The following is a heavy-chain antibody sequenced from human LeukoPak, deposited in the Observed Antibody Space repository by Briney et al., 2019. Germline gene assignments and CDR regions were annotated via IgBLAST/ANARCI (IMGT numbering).Heavy chain of an antibody. V-gene: IGHV3-23*01. D-gene: IGHD2-21*02. Sequence: PGGSLRLSCAASGLTFSIYAMSWVRQAPGKGLEWVSAIGGSGGGTYYADSVKGRFTISRDNSKNTLYLQMNSLRAEDTAVYYCARDEAYCGGDPCRGGGYFDYWGQGTLVTVSS. CDR1: GLTFSIYA. CDR2: IGGSGGGT. CDR3: ARDEAYCGGDPCRGGGYFDY. J-gene: IGHJ4*02.